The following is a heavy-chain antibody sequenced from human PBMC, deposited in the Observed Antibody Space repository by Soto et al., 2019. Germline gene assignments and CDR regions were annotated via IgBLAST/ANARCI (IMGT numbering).Heavy chain of an antibody. CDR2: IIPIFGTA. CDR3: AREKDRANYYYYYYGMDV. V-gene: IGHV1-69*01. D-gene: IGHD2-15*01. Sequence: QVQLVQSGAEVKKPGSSVKVSCKASGGTFSSYAIGWVRQAPGQGLEWMGGIIPIFGTANYAQKFQGRVTITADESTSTAYMELSSLRSEDTAVYYCAREKDRANYYYYYYGMDVWGQGTTVTVSS. J-gene: IGHJ6*02. CDR1: GGTFSSYA.